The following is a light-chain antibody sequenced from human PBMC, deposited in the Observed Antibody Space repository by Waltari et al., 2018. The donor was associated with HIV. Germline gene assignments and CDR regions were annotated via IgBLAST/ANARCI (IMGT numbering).Light chain of an antibody. Sequence: VVTQSSHSLAGTVGEKAPLTCKSSQWLLYSSIAWYQQKPGQRPKLLIYGASTRESGVPDRFSGSGSGTDFTLTISNLQTEDVAVYYCQQYYSVPYTFGQGTKLEIK. V-gene: IGKV4-1*01. CDR3: QQYYSVPYT. J-gene: IGKJ2*01. CDR2: GAS. CDR1: QWLLYSS.